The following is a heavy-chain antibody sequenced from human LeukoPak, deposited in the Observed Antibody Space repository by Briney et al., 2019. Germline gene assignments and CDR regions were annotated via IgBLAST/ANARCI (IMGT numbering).Heavy chain of an antibody. CDR2: IFYSGIT. V-gene: IGHV4-59*02. CDR1: GGSVSSYY. Sequence: SETLSLTCTVSGGSVSSYYWSWIRQPPGKGLEWIGYIFYSGITNYNPSLKSRVTISVDTSKNQFSLKLTSVIAAGTAVYYCARESRGSKSTGSFDYWGQGTLVTVSS. D-gene: IGHD2-8*02. CDR3: ARESRGSKSTGSFDY. J-gene: IGHJ4*02.